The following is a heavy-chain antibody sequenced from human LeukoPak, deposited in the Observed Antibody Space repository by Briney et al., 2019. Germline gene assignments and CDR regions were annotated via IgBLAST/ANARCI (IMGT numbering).Heavy chain of an antibody. CDR3: AKDRDQLMLYPPRDLDP. Sequence: GGSLRLSCAASGFTVSNHYMNWVRQAPGKGLEWVSLIYSGGSTYYADSVKGRFTISRDNSKNTLYLQMNSLRAEDTAVYYCAKDRDQLMLYPPRDLDPWGQGTLVTVSS. J-gene: IGHJ5*02. CDR1: GFTVSNHY. CDR2: IYSGGST. D-gene: IGHD2-2*01. V-gene: IGHV3-53*01.